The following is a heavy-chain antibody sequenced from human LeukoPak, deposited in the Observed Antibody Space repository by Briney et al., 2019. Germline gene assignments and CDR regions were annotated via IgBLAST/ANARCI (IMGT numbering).Heavy chain of an antibody. Sequence: GGSLRLSCRTSGSTFSNYSMNWVRQAPGKGLEWVSYISSTSSSIYYADSVKGRFTVSRDNANNSQYLQMSSLRAEDTAVYYCARAATRGRGAFDIWGQGTVVTVSS. D-gene: IGHD3-10*01. V-gene: IGHV3-48*01. CDR1: GSTFSNYS. CDR2: ISSTSSSI. J-gene: IGHJ3*02. CDR3: ARAATRGRGAFDI.